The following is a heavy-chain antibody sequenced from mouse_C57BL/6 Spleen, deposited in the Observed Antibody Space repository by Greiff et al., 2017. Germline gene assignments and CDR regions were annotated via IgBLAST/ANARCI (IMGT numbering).Heavy chain of an antibody. CDR3: ARRGYGSSYDYAMDD. V-gene: IGHV1-26*01. CDR1: GYTFTDYY. J-gene: IGHJ4*01. CDR2: INPNNGGT. Sequence: EVQLQQSGPELVKPGASVKISCKASGYTFTDYYMNWVKQSHGKSLEWIGDINPNNGGTSYNQKFKGKATLTVDKSSSTAYMELRSLTSEDSAVYYCARRGYGSSYDYAMDDWGQGTSVTVSS. D-gene: IGHD1-1*01.